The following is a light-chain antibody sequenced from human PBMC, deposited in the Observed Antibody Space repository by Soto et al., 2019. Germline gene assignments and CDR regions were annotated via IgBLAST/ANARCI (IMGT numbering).Light chain of an antibody. CDR1: QSVISN. Sequence: EIFVTQSPAILSVSPGESVTLSCRASQSVISNLAWYQQKPGQPPRLLIYNASNRTTGIPARFSGSGSGTDFTLTISSLEPEDFAVYYCQQRGDWPPITFGQGTRLEIK. CDR2: NAS. CDR3: QQRGDWPPIT. V-gene: IGKV3-11*01. J-gene: IGKJ5*01.